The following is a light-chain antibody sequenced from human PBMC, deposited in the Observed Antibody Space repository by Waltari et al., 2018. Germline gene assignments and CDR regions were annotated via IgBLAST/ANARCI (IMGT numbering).Light chain of an antibody. CDR3: MQPLHTPPS. Sequence: DIVMTQSPLSLPVSPGEPASISSRPIQSLLYSNGYNYLDWYVQKPGQSPQLLIYAASNRASGVPDRFSGSGSGTDFTLKISRVEAEDVGVYYCMQPLHTPPSFGQGTKLEIK. V-gene: IGKV2-28*01. CDR1: QSLLYSNGYNY. J-gene: IGKJ1*01. CDR2: AAS.